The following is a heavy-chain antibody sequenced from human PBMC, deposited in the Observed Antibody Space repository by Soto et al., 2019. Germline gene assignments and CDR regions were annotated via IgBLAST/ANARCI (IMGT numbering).Heavy chain of an antibody. V-gene: IGHV3-21*01. CDR1: GFTFSRYS. CDR2: ISSSTTYM. Sequence: EVQLVDSGGGLVKPGGSLRLSCAASGFTFSRYSMNWVRQAPGKGLEWVSSISSSTTYMYYADSVKGRFTISRDNAKNSLYLQMNSLRADDTAVYYCARDPALAPGIFDSWGQGTLVTVSS. D-gene: IGHD1-26*01. CDR3: ARDPALAPGIFDS. J-gene: IGHJ4*02.